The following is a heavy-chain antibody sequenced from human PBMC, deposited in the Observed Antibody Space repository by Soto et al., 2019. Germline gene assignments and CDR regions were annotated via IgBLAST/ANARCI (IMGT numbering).Heavy chain of an antibody. D-gene: IGHD2-2*01. V-gene: IGHV3-23*01. Sequence: GGSLRLSCAASGFTFSSYTMSWVRQAPGKGLEWVSTISGSGSSTYSADSVKGRFTISRDNSKNTVYLQMNSLRVEDTAVYYCAKDLDATAFTSDYWGQGPLVTLSS. CDR3: AKDLDATAFTSDY. J-gene: IGHJ4*02. CDR1: GFTFSSYT. CDR2: ISGSGSST.